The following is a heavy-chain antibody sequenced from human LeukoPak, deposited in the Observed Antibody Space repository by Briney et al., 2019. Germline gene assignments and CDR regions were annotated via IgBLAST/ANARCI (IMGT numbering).Heavy chain of an antibody. CDR2: ISYDGSNK. CDR1: GFTFSSYA. Sequence: GGSLRLSCAASGFTFSSYAMHWVRQAPGKGLEWVAVISYDGSNKYYADSVKGRFTISRDNSKNTLYLQMNSLRAEDTAVYYCARDLVVYIGTGEFDYWGQGTLVTVSS. J-gene: IGHJ4*02. CDR3: ARDLVVYIGTGEFDY. D-gene: IGHD3-16*01. V-gene: IGHV3-30-3*01.